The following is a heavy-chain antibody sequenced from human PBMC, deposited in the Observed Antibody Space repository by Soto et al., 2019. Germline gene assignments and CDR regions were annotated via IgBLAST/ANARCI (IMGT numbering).Heavy chain of an antibody. V-gene: IGHV4-31*03. CDR3: ARGNYDSSGYPDAFDI. J-gene: IGHJ3*02. Sequence: SETLSLTCTVSGGSISSGGYYWSWIRQHPGKGLEWIGYIYYSGSTYYNPSLKSRVTISVDTSKNQFSLKLSSVTAADTAVYYCARGNYDSSGYPDAFDIWGQGTMVTVS. CDR1: GGSISSGGYY. CDR2: IYYSGST. D-gene: IGHD3-22*01.